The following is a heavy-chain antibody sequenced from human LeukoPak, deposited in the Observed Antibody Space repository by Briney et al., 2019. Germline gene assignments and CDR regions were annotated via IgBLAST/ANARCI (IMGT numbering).Heavy chain of an antibody. D-gene: IGHD3-22*01. CDR1: GGSISSYY. CDR2: IYYSGST. CDR3: ARDRRIVGVGTFDI. J-gene: IGHJ3*02. Sequence: PSETLSLPYTVSGGSISSYYWSWIRQPPGKGLEWIGYIYYSGSTNYNPSLKSRVTISVDTSKNQFSLKLSSVTAADTAVYYCARDRRIVGVGTFDIWGQGTMVTVSS. V-gene: IGHV4-59*01.